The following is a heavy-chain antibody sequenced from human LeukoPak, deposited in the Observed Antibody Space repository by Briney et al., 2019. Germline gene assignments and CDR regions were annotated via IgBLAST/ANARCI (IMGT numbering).Heavy chain of an antibody. V-gene: IGHV4-34*01. D-gene: IGHD3-3*01. CDR1: GGSFSGYY. Sequence: TSETLSLTCAVYGGSFSGYYWSWIRQPPGKGLEWIGGINHSGSTNYNPSLKSRVTISVDTSKNQFSLKLSSVTAADTAVYYCARGLPYDFWSGYYRTYYYYYMDVWGKGTTVTVSS. J-gene: IGHJ6*03. CDR2: INHSGST. CDR3: ARGLPYDFWSGYYRTYYYYYMDV.